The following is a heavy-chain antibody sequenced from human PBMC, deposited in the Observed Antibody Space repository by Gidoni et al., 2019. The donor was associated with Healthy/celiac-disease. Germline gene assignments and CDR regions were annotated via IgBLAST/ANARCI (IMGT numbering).Heavy chain of an antibody. V-gene: IGHV4-34*01. CDR3: AGAGYYYGMDV. J-gene: IGHJ6*02. Sequence: QVQLQQWGAGLWKPSETLSLTCAAHGGSFSGYYWSWIRQPPGKGLEWIVEINHSGSTNYNPSLKSRVTISVDTSKNQFSLKLSSVTAADTAVYYCAGAGYYYGMDVWGQGTTVTVSS. CDR2: INHSGST. CDR1: GGSFSGYY.